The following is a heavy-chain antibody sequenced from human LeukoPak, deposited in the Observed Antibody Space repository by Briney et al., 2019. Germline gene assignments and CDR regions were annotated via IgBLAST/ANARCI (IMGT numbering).Heavy chain of an antibody. CDR1: GGSFSGYS. J-gene: IGHJ4*02. CDR3: ARVVSSGWYFDY. V-gene: IGHV4-34*01. Sequence: PSETLSFTCAVYGGSFSGYSWSWIRHPPGKGLEWIGEINHSGSTNYNPSLKSRVTISVDTSKNQFSLKLSSVTAADTAVYYCARVVSSGWYFDYWGQGTLVTVSS. CDR2: INHSGST. D-gene: IGHD6-19*01.